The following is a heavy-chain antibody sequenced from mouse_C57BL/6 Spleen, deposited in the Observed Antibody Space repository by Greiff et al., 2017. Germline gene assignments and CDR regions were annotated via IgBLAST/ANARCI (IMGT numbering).Heavy chain of an antibody. Sequence: EVQLQQSGPELVQPGASVKIPCKASGYTFTDYNMDWVKQSHGKSLEWIGDINPNNGGTIYNQKFKGKATLTVDKSSSTAYMELRSLTSEDTAVSYCAKGEVYDGYYGGFACWGQGTLVTVSA. J-gene: IGHJ3*01. CDR2: INPNNGGT. D-gene: IGHD2-3*01. V-gene: IGHV1-18*01. CDR1: GYTFTDYN. CDR3: AKGEVYDGYYGGFAC.